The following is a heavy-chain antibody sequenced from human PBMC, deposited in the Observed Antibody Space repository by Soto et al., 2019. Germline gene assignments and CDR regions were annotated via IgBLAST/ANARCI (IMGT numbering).Heavy chain of an antibody. J-gene: IGHJ6*02. CDR2: ISYDGSNK. CDR1: GFTFSSYA. D-gene: IGHD1-26*01. Sequence: GGSLRLSCAASGFTFSSYAMHWVRQAPGKGLEWVAVISYDGSNKYYADSVKGRFTISRDNSKNTLYLQMNSLRAEDTAVYYCARDDAVGATKYYYYYGMDVWGQGTTVTVSS. V-gene: IGHV3-30-3*01. CDR3: ARDDAVGATKYYYYYGMDV.